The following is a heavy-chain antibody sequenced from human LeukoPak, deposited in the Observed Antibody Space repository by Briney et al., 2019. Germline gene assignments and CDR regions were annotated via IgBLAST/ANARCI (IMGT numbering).Heavy chain of an antibody. CDR2: IRSKAYGGTT. CDR1: GFTFGDYA. CDR3: TRAAGDSSPLDY. D-gene: IGHD7-27*01. J-gene: IGHJ4*02. Sequence: GGSLRLSCRASGFTFGDYAMSWVRQAPGKGLEWVGFIRSKAYGGTTEYAASVKGRFTISRDDSKSIAYLQMNSLKTEDTAVYYCTRAAGDSSPLDYWGQGTLVTVPS. V-gene: IGHV3-49*04.